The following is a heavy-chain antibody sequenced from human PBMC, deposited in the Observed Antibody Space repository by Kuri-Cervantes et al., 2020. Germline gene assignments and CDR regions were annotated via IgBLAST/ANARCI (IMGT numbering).Heavy chain of an antibody. CDR2: FDPEDGET. CDR3: ATVYGSGRRNYYYGMDV. D-gene: IGHD3-10*01. J-gene: IGHJ6*02. V-gene: IGHV1-24*01. CDR1: GYTLTELS. Sequence: ASVKVSCKVSGYTLTELSMHWVRQAPGKGLEWMGGFDPEDGETIYAQKFQGRVTMTEDTSTDTAYMELSSLRSEDTAAYYCATVYGSGRRNYYYGMDVWGQGTTVTVSS.